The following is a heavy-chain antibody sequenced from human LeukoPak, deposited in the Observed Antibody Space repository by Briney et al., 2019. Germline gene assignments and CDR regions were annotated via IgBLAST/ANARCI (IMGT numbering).Heavy chain of an antibody. V-gene: IGHV1-18*01. Sequence: ASVKVSCKASGYTFTSYGISWVRQAPGQGLEWMGWISAYNGNTNYAQKLQGRVTMTRDTSTSTVYMELSSLRSEDTAVYYCAREGIPDAFDIWGQGTMVTVSS. J-gene: IGHJ3*02. CDR3: AREGIPDAFDI. CDR1: GYTFTSYG. CDR2: ISAYNGNT. D-gene: IGHD3-10*01.